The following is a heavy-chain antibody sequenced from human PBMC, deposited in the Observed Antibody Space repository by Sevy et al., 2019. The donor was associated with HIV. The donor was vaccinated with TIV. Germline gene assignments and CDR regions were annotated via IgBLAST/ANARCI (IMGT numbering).Heavy chain of an antibody. J-gene: IGHJ6*02. D-gene: IGHD1-26*01. CDR3: ARDRGVGTSSYGIDV. Sequence: GGSLRLSCTASGFIFSHYSMNWVRQAPGKGLEWVSSISTSSTYIYYADSVKGRFTISRDNAKNLLYLQMNSLRAEDTAVYQCARDRGVGTSSYGIDVWGQGTTVTVSS. CDR2: ISTSSTYI. CDR1: GFIFSHYS. V-gene: IGHV3-21*01.